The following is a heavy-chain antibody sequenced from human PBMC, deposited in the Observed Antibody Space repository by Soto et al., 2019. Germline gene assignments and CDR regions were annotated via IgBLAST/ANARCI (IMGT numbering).Heavy chain of an antibody. CDR3: ARDLGGSSSYLGY. Sequence: GASVKVSCKASGYTFTGFYVHWVRQAPGQGLEWMGWINPDSGGANYQQNFQGRLSLTRDTSNSTAYMELSRLQSDDTAVYYCARDLGGSSSYLGYWGQGTPVTVSS. CDR1: GYTFTGFY. J-gene: IGHJ4*02. V-gene: IGHV1-2*02. D-gene: IGHD6-6*01. CDR2: INPDSGGA.